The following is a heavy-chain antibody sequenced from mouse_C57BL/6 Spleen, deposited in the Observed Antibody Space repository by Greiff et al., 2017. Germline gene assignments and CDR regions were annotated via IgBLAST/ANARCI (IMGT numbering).Heavy chain of an antibody. Sequence: VKLQESGAELVRPGASVKLSCKASGYTFTDYYINWVKQRPGQGLEWIARIYPGSGNTYYNEKFKGKATLTAEKSSSTAYMQLSSLTSEDSAVYFCARRGDGSSGAWFAYWGQGTLVTVSA. CDR1: GYTFTDYY. CDR2: IYPGSGNT. CDR3: ARRGDGSSGAWFAY. V-gene: IGHV1-76*01. J-gene: IGHJ3*01. D-gene: IGHD1-1*01.